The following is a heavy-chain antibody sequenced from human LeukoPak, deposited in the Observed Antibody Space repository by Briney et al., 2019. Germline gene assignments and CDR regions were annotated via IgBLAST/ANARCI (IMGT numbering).Heavy chain of an antibody. Sequence: SETLPLTCSVSGGSVNLYYWSWIRQSPAKGLEWIGYINYSGNIYYNPSLKSRVTITLDTSQKQVSLRLTSVTAADTAVYYCARDFARNSGDYGNDGFDIWGQGTMVLVSS. V-gene: IGHV4-59*02. CDR3: ARDFARNSGDYGNDGFDI. CDR1: GGSVNLYY. D-gene: IGHD4-17*01. J-gene: IGHJ3*02. CDR2: INYSGNI.